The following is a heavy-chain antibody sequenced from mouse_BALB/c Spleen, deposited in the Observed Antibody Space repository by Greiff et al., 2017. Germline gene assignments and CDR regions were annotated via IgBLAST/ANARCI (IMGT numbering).Heavy chain of an antibody. CDR1: GYTFTSYV. V-gene: IGHV1-14*01. Sequence: VHVKQSGPELVKPGASVKMSCKASGYTFTSYVMHWVKQKPGQGLEWIGYINPYNDGTKYNEKFKGKATLTSDKSSSTAYMELSSLTSEDSAVYYGARYPYGSSPPLDYWGQGTTLTVSS. CDR3: ARYPYGSSPPLDY. D-gene: IGHD1-1*01. J-gene: IGHJ2*01. CDR2: INPYNDGT.